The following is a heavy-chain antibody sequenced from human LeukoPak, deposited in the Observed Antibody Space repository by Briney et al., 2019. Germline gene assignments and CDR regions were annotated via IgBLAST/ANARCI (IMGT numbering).Heavy chain of an antibody. CDR2: IKQEGSEK. Sequence: GGSLRLSCAASGFTFSSYWMSWVRQAPGKGGEWVAHIKQEGSEKYYVDSVKGRFTISRDNAKNSLYLQMNSLRAEDTAVYYCARDIRQTRITIFGVVTDDAFDIRGQGTMVTVSS. CDR3: ARDIRQTRITIFGVVTDDAFDI. CDR1: GFTFSSYW. J-gene: IGHJ3*02. D-gene: IGHD3-3*01. V-gene: IGHV3-7*01.